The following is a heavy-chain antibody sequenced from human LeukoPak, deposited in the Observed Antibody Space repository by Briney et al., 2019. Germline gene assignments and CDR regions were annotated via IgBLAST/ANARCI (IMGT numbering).Heavy chain of an antibody. D-gene: IGHD2-2*01. J-gene: IGHJ5*02. CDR1: GGSISSYY. V-gene: IGHV4-59*08. Sequence: PSETLSLTCTVSGGSISSYYWSWIRQPPGKGLEWIGYIFYRGSTNYNPSLKSRVTISVDTSKNKFSLKLSSVPAADTAVYYCARHQMPSLSWFDPGAREPWSPSPQ. CDR2: IFYRGST. CDR3: ARHQMPSLSWFDP.